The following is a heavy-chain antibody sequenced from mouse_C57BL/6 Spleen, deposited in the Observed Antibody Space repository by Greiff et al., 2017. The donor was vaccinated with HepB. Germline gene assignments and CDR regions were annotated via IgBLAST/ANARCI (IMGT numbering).Heavy chain of an antibody. CDR2: IDPNSGGT. CDR1: GYTFTSYW. Sequence: QVQLQQPGAELVKPGASVKLSCKASGYTFTSYWMHWVKQRPGRGLEWIGRIDPNSGGTKYNEKFKSKATLTVDKPSSTAYMQLSSLTSEDSAVYYCARPYYSNPYAMDYWGQGTSVTVSS. CDR3: ARPYYSNPYAMDY. J-gene: IGHJ4*01. V-gene: IGHV1-72*01. D-gene: IGHD2-5*01.